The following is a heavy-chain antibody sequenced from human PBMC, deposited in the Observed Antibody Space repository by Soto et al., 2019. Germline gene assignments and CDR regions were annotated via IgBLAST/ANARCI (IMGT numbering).Heavy chain of an antibody. D-gene: IGHD3-22*01. Sequence: PGGSLRLSWAASGFTFSSYGMHWVRQAPGKGLEWVAVISYDGSNKYYADSVKGRFTISRDNSKNTLYLQMNSLRAEDTAVYYCAKGPTTAWDAYYDLGYWGQGTLVT. CDR3: AKGPTTAWDAYYDLGY. V-gene: IGHV3-30*18. CDR2: ISYDGSNK. CDR1: GFTFSSYG. J-gene: IGHJ4*02.